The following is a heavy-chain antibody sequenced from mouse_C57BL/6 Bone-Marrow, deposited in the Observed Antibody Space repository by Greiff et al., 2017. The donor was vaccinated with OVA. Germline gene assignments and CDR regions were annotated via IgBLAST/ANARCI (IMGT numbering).Heavy chain of an antibody. CDR1: GFTFSDYG. D-gene: IGHD1-2*01. J-gene: IGHJ4*01. CDR2: ISNLAYSI. V-gene: IGHV5-15*01. CDR3: ARRGAWATASDYTMDY. Sequence: EVNLVESGGGLVQPGGSLKLSCAASGFTFSDYGMAWVRQAPRKGPEWVAFISNLAYSIYYADTVTGRFTISRENAKNTLYLEMSSLRSEDTAMYYCARRGAWATASDYTMDYWGQGTSVTVSS.